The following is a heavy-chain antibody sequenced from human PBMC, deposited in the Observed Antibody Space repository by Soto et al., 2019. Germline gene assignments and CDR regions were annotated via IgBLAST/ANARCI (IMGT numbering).Heavy chain of an antibody. CDR2: INAGNGNT. CDR1: GYTFTSYA. J-gene: IGHJ6*02. CDR3: AKEQLDFWICFFEVSSSATPNYYYYGMDV. D-gene: IGHD3-3*01. Sequence: GASVKVSCKASGYTFTSYAMHWVRQAPGQRLEWMGWINAGNGNTKYSQKFQGRVTITRDTSASTAYMELSSLRSEDTAVYYCAKEQLDFWICFFEVSSSATPNYYYYGMDVWGQGTRVTVSS. V-gene: IGHV1-3*01.